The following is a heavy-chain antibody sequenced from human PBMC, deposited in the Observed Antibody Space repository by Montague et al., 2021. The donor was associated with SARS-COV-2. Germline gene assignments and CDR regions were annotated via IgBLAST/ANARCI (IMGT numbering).Heavy chain of an antibody. Sequence: SETLSLTCTASGSSISSSSYYWGWIRRPPGKGLEWIGSIYYSGSTYYNPSLKSRVTISVDTSKNQFSLKLSSVTAADTAVYYCAGHSGRDTIFGVVIIPDAFDIWGQGTMVTVSS. CDR3: AGHSGRDTIFGVVIIPDAFDI. D-gene: IGHD3-3*01. V-gene: IGHV4-39*01. CDR2: IYYSGST. CDR1: GSSISSSSYY. J-gene: IGHJ3*02.